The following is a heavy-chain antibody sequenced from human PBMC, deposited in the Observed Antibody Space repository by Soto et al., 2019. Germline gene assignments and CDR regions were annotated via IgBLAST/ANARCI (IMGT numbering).Heavy chain of an antibody. Sequence: LSLTCTVSGGSTSSYYWSWIRQPPGKGLELIGYIYYSGSTNYNPSLKSRVTISVDTSKNQFSLKLSSVTAADTAVYYCARTYNYDEWYYDYWGKGTLVTVSS. V-gene: IGHV4-59*08. CDR2: IYYSGST. CDR3: ARTYNYDEWYYDY. J-gene: IGHJ4*02. D-gene: IGHD3-22*01. CDR1: GGSTSSYY.